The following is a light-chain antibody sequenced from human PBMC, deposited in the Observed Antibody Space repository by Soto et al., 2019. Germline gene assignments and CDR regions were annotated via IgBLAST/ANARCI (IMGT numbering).Light chain of an antibody. Sequence: DLQLTQSPSSLSASVGDRVTITCRASQTISRNLNWYQQKPGEAPRLLMYVVSTLQGGVPSRFSGSESGTDYTLTISSVQPDDFATYYCQQSYSIPYTFGQGTKLEIK. J-gene: IGKJ2*01. CDR2: VVS. CDR1: QTISRN. V-gene: IGKV1-39*01. CDR3: QQSYSIPYT.